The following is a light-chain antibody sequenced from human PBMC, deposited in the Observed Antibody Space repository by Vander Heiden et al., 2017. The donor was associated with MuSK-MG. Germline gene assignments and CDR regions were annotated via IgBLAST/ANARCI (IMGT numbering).Light chain of an antibody. CDR2: GAS. V-gene: IGKV3-15*01. CDR1: QSISTN. CDR3: HQYDNWPPGT. Sequence: EIVMTQSPATLSVSPGERATLSCRASQSISTNLAWYQQKPGQGPRLLIYGASTRATAVPARFRGSGYGTEFTLSISGRQSEDFAVYFCHQYDNWPPGTFGHGTKVDIK. J-gene: IGKJ3*01.